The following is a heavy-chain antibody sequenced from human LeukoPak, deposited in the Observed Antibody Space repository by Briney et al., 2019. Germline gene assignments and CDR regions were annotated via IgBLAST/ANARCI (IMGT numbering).Heavy chain of an antibody. CDR2: VNPNSGGT. CDR3: SRTLDYYDSSGYYSNSFAP. CDR1: GYTFTGCY. Sequence: VASVKVSCKASGYTFTGCYMHWVRQAPGQGLEWMGWVNPNSGGTNYAQEFQGRVTMTRDTANSPAYMELRSRGSEGTGGDYCSRTLDYYDSSGYYSNSFAPRGQGTLVTVSP. D-gene: IGHD3-22*01. V-gene: IGHV1-2*02. J-gene: IGHJ5*02.